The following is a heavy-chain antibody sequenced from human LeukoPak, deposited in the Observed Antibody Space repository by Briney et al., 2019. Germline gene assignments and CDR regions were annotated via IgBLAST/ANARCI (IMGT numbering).Heavy chain of an antibody. Sequence: ASVTVSCTASGGTFSSYAISWVRQAPGQGLEWMGGIIPIFGTANYAQKFQGRVTITADESTSTAYMELSSLRSEDTAVYYCARGPYYGSGSYYLSGFDYWGQGTLVTVSS. CDR1: GGTFSSYA. D-gene: IGHD3-10*01. J-gene: IGHJ4*02. CDR2: IIPIFGTA. V-gene: IGHV1-69*01. CDR3: ARGPYYGSGSYYLSGFDY.